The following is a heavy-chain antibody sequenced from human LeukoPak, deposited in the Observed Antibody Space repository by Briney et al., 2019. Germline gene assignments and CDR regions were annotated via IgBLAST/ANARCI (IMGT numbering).Heavy chain of an antibody. V-gene: IGHV7-4-1*02. Sequence: ASVKVSFKSSGYTFTSYAMNWVRQAPGQGLEWMGWINTNTGNPTYAQRFTGRFVFSLDTSVSTAYLQISSLKAEDTAVYYCARGIRTGVIQLWSPYYYYGMDVWGQGTTVSVSS. CDR3: ARGIRTGVIQLWSPYYYYGMDV. CDR1: GYTFTSYA. CDR2: INTNTGNP. J-gene: IGHJ6*01. D-gene: IGHD5-18*01.